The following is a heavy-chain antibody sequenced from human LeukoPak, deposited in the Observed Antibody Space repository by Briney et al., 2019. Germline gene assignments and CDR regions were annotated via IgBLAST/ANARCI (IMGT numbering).Heavy chain of an antibody. Sequence: SSVKVSCKASGGTFSRYATSWVRQAPGQGLEWMRGIIPIFGTANYAQKFQGRVTVTTDESTSTAYMELSSLRSEDTAVYYCARAEYSTSSSYYYYMDVWGKGTTVTVSS. J-gene: IGHJ6*03. CDR3: ARAEYSTSSSYYYYMDV. V-gene: IGHV1-69*05. CDR2: IIPIFGTA. CDR1: GGTFSRYA. D-gene: IGHD6-6*01.